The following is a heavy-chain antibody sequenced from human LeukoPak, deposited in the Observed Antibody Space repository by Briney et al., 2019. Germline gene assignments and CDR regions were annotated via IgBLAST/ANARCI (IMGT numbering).Heavy chain of an antibody. J-gene: IGHJ3*02. CDR2: ISYDGSNK. CDR1: VFTFSRYG. V-gene: IGHV3-30*03. D-gene: IGHD3-3*01. CDR3: ARDTYYDFWSGSAEAFDI. Sequence: GGSLRLSCAASVFTFSRYGMHWVRQAPCKGREGVAVISYDGSNKYYADSVKGRFTISRDNSKSTLYLQMISLRAEDTALYYCARDTYYDFWSGSAEAFDIWGQGTIVTVSS.